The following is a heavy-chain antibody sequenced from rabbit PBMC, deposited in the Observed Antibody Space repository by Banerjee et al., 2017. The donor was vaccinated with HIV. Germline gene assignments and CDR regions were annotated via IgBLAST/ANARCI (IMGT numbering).Heavy chain of an antibody. Sequence: EESGGGLVKPEGSLTLTCTASGFSISSYWICWVRQAPGKGLEWIACIYTGDGTTYYASWAKGRFTISKTSSTTVTLQMTSLTAADTATYFCARGGYDIRRDYYNLWGPGTLVTVS. J-gene: IGHJ4*01. CDR1: GFSISSYW. CDR2: IYTGDGTT. V-gene: IGHV1S45*01. CDR3: ARGGYDIRRDYYNL. D-gene: IGHD1-1*01.